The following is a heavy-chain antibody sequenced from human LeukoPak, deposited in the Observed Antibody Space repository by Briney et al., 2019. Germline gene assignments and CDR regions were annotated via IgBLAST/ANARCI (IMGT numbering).Heavy chain of an antibody. CDR1: GGSISSGSYY. CDR3: ARDSSVGGDGDYYY. D-gene: IGHD4-17*01. Sequence: SETLSLTCTVSGGSISSGSYYWGWIRQPPGKGLEWIGSIYYSGSTYYNPSLKSRVTISVDTSKNQFSLKLSSVTAADTAVYYCARDSSVGGDGDYYYWGQGTLVTVSS. CDR2: IYYSGST. J-gene: IGHJ4*02. V-gene: IGHV4-39*07.